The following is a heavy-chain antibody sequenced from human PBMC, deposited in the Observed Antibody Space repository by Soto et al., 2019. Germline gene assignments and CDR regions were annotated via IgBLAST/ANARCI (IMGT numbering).Heavy chain of an antibody. J-gene: IGHJ5*02. V-gene: IGHV3-48*02. CDR1: GFTFSSYS. CDR2: ISSSSSTI. CDR3: AREMGACSDSSCYPGPYDS. D-gene: IGHD3-16*01. Sequence: PGGSLRLSCAASGFTFSSYSMNWVRQAPGKGLEWVSYISSSSSTIYYADSVKGRFTISRDNAKNSLYLQMNSLRDEDTAVYYCAREMGACSDSSCYPGPYDSWGQGTLVTVSS.